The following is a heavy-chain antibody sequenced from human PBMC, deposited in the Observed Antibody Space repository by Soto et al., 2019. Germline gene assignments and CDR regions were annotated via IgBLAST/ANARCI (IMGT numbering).Heavy chain of an antibody. CDR2: INHSGST. CDR1: GGSFSGHI. V-gene: IGHV4-34*01. CDR3: ARGISIIVEAQSDAPVKYYFDS. J-gene: IGHJ4*02. D-gene: IGHD2-21*01. Sequence: PSETLSLTCAVYGGSFSGHIWIWIRQPPGKGLEWSGEINHSGSTNFNASRKSRGTISVYTSKNQFSLNVHSLTAADTALYTCARGISIIVEAQSDAPVKYYFDSWGQGTVVTVSS.